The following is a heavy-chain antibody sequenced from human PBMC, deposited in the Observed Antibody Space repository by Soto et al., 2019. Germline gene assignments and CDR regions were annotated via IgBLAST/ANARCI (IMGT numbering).Heavy chain of an antibody. Sequence: QVQLVQSGAEVKKPGSSLKVSCKSAGGTFSSSAISGVRQAPGQGLEWLGGIIPNFNKVNYAQKSQGRDTLTADDSTSTAYMELSSLRSDDTAVYYCARAPIRLCSGDNCYSGLDSWGQGTLVIVSS. CDR3: ARAPIRLCSGDNCYSGLDS. D-gene: IGHD2-15*01. CDR2: IIPNFNKV. J-gene: IGHJ4*02. V-gene: IGHV1-69*12. CDR1: GGTFSSSA.